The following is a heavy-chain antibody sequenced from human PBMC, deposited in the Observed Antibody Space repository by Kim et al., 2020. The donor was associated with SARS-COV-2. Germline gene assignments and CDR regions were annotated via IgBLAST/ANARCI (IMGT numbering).Heavy chain of an antibody. Sequence: GGSLRLSCAASGFTFSSYWMSWVRQAPGKGLEWVANIKQDGSEKYYVDSVKGRFTISRDNAKNSLYLQMNSLRAEDTAVYYCARELPASVWGSYRRGAYFDYWGQGTLVTVSS. V-gene: IGHV3-7*01. J-gene: IGHJ4*02. CDR1: GFTFSSYW. CDR2: IKQDGSEK. CDR3: ARELPASVWGSYRRGAYFDY. D-gene: IGHD3-16*02.